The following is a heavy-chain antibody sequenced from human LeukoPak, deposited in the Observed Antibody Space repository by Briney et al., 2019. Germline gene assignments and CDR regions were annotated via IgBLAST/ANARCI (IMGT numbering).Heavy chain of an antibody. J-gene: IGHJ4*02. CDR1: GGSFSGYY. Sequence: SETLSLTCAVYGGSFSGYYWSWIRQPPGKGLEWIGEINHSGSTNYNPSLKSRVTISVDTSKNQFSLKLSSVTAADTAVYYCAKEFGRLRPSPDYFDYWGQGTLVTVSS. CDR3: AKEFGRLRPSPDYFDY. CDR2: INHSGST. V-gene: IGHV4-34*01. D-gene: IGHD5-12*01.